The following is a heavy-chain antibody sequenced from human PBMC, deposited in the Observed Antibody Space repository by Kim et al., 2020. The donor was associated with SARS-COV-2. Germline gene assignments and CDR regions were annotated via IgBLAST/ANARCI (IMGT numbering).Heavy chain of an antibody. V-gene: IGHV1-69*13. CDR3: AREGGPYYDILTGYYGN. J-gene: IGHJ4*02. CDR1: GGTFSSYA. D-gene: IGHD3-9*01. CDR2: IIPIFGTA. Sequence: SVKVSCKASGGTFSSYAISWVRQAPGQGLEWMGGIIPIFGTANYAQKFQGRVTITADESTSTAYMELSSLRSEDTAVYYCAREGGPYYDILTGYYGNWGQGTLVTVSS.